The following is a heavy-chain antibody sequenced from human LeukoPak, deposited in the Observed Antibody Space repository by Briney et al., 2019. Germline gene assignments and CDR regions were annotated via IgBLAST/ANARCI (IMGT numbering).Heavy chain of an antibody. Sequence: GGSLRLSCAASAFSFSDYNMNWVRQAPGKGLEWVSSITSTGSYIYYADTVKGRFTISRDNAKNSLFLQLNSLRAEDTAVYYCARDPYSGTYSDYYYYYMDVWGKGTTVTVSS. CDR1: AFSFSDYN. CDR2: ITSTGSYI. V-gene: IGHV3-21*01. J-gene: IGHJ6*03. CDR3: ARDPYSGTYSDYYYYYMDV. D-gene: IGHD1-26*01.